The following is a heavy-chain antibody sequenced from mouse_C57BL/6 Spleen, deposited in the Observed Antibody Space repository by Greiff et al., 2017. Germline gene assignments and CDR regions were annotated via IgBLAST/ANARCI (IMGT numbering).Heavy chain of an antibody. CDR3: ARSDYGNYAMDY. V-gene: IGHV1-4*01. CDR2: INPSSGYT. J-gene: IGHJ4*01. Sequence: QVQLQQSGAELARPGASVKMSCKASGYTFTSYTMHWVKQRPGQGLEWIGYINPSSGYTKYNQKFKDKATLTADKSSSTAYMQLSSLTSEDSAVYYCARSDYGNYAMDYWGQGTSVTVSS. CDR1: GYTFTSYT. D-gene: IGHD2-1*01.